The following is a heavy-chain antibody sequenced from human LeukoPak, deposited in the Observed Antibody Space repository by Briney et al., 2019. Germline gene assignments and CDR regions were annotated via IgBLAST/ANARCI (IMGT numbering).Heavy chain of an antibody. J-gene: IGHJ4*02. Sequence: GASVKVSCKDSRYTFTNYGMNWVRQAPGQGLEWMGGIIPIFGTANYAQKFQGRVTITADESTSTVYMELSSLRSEDTAVYYCRYWDYYDSSGYLFDYWGQGTPVTVSS. D-gene: IGHD3-22*01. V-gene: IGHV1-69*13. CDR3: RYWDYYDSSGYLFDY. CDR1: RYTFTNYG. CDR2: IIPIFGTA.